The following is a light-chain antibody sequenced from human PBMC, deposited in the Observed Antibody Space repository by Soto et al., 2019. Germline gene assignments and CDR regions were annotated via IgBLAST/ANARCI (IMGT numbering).Light chain of an antibody. V-gene: IGLV1-44*01. J-gene: IGLJ2*01. CDR2: SNN. CDR1: SSNIGSNT. CDR3: AAWDDSLKGV. Sequence: QSVLTQPPSASGAPGQRVTISCSGSSSNIGSNTVSWYQQHPGTAPKLLIYSNNQRPSGVPDRFSGSRSGTSASLAISGLQSEDEAVYYCAAWDDSLKGVFGGGTKLTVL.